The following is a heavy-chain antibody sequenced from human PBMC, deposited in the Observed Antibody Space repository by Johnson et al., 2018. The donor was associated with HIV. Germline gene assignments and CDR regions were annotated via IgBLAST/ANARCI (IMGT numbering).Heavy chain of an antibody. D-gene: IGHD3-10*01. Sequence: EQLVESGGGLVQPGGSLRLSCAASGFTFSSYAMSWVRQAPGKGLEWVSAISGSGGSTYYADSVKGRFTISRDNSKNTLYLQMNSLRAEDTAVYYCAKDPGWFGEPGDAFDIWGQGTMVTVSS. V-gene: IGHV3-23*04. CDR1: GFTFSSYA. J-gene: IGHJ3*02. CDR2: ISGSGGST. CDR3: AKDPGWFGEPGDAFDI.